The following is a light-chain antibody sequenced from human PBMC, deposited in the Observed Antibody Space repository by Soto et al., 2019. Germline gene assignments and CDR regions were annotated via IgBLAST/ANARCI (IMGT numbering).Light chain of an antibody. J-gene: IGLJ3*02. CDR1: SGSIASNY. CDR2: EDN. Sequence: NFMLTQPHSVSESPGKTVTISCTRSSGSIASNYVQWYQQRPGSAPSTVIYEDNQRPSGVPERFSGSIDSSSNSASLTIYGLKNEDEADYFCQCYGSSPLWVFGGGTKLTVL. CDR3: QCYGSSPLWV. V-gene: IGLV6-57*03.